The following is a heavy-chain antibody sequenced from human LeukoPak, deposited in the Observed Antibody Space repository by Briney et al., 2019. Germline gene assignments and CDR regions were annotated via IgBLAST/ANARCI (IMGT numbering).Heavy chain of an antibody. CDR1: GGSMSSYY. CDR3: ARVLDYYDSSGSKVIYMDV. J-gene: IGHJ6*03. D-gene: IGHD3-22*01. V-gene: IGHV4-4*07. Sequence: SETLSLTCTVSGGSMSSYYWSWVRQPAGKGVEWIGRIYTSGRTNYNPSLKRGGTISVETYKKKLSLKQSSVTAADTAVYYCARVLDYYDSSGSKVIYMDVWGKGTTVTVSS. CDR2: IYTSGRT.